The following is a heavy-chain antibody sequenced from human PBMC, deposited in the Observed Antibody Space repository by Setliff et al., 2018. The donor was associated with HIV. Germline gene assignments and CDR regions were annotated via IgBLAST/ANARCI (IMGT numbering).Heavy chain of an antibody. J-gene: IGHJ6*03. V-gene: IGHV4-4*07. CDR2: IYISGST. CDR1: GGSITSYY. Sequence: PSETLSLTCTVSGGSITSYYWSWIRQPAGKGLEWFGRIYISGSTNYNPSFESRVTMSIDTSKNQFSLRLSSVTAADTAVYYCARDKGYYYMDVWGKGITVTVS. CDR3: ARDKGYYYMDV.